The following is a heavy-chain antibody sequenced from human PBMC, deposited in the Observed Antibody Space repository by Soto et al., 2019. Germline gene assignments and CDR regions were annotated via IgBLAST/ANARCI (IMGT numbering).Heavy chain of an antibody. CDR2: IFSNDEK. V-gene: IGHV2-26*01. CDR3: ARTPSLNWNYGVGDY. J-gene: IGHJ4*02. D-gene: IGHD1-7*01. Sequence: QVTLKESGPVLVKPTETLTLTCTVSGFSLSNARMGVSWIRQPPGKALEWLAHIFSNDEKSYSTSLKSRLTIXMDTAXXQVVLTMTNMDPVDTATYYCARTPSLNWNYGVGDYWGQGTLVTVSS. CDR1: GFSLSNARMG.